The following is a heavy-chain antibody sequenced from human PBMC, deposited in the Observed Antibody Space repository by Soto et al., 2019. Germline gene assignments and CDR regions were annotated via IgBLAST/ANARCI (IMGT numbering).Heavy chain of an antibody. J-gene: IGHJ5*02. V-gene: IGHV3-15*01. Sequence: PGGSLRLSCAASGFTFSNAWMSWVRQAPGKGLEWVVRIKSKTNGLTTDYAAPVKGRFTISRDDSKNTLYLQLNSLRTEDKAVYYCTTDDPINRSWGQGTLVTVSS. CDR2: IKSKTNGLTT. CDR1: GFTFSNAW. CDR3: TTDDPINRS.